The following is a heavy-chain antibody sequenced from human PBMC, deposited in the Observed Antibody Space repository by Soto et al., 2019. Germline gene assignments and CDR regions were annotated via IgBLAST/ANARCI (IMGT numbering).Heavy chain of an antibody. V-gene: IGHV4-39*01. Sequence: PSETLSLTCTVSGGSISSSRYYWAWIRQPPGKGLECVGSIYYSGSTYYNPSLKGRVTISVDTSKNQFSLKLSSVTAADTAVYYCAMRGEVIYYGMDVWGQGTTVTVSS. CDR2: IYYSGST. CDR3: AMRGEVIYYGMDV. J-gene: IGHJ6*02. D-gene: IGHD3-16*01. CDR1: GGSISSSRYY.